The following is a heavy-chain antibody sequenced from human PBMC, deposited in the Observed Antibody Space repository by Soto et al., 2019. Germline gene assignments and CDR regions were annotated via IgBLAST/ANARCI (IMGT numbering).Heavy chain of an antibody. V-gene: IGHV4-4*02. CDR2: IYHSGTT. D-gene: IGHD2-21*02. CDR1: GGSISSDDW. J-gene: IGHJ5*02. Sequence: QVQLQESGPGLVKPSGTLSLTCAVSGGSISSDDWWTWVRQTPGKGLAWIGEIYHSGTTNYNPSLMRRVTIAVDKAKCQFSRRLDSVTAAETAVYYCARSDCYGVCRGKWLGTWCQGILVTGSS. CDR3: ARSDCYGVCRGKWLGT.